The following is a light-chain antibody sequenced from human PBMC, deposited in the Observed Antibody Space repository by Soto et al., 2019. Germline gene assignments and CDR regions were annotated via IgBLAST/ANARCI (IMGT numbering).Light chain of an antibody. J-gene: IGLJ2*01. V-gene: IGLV2-8*01. CDR3: SSYGGTNNLL. Sequence: QSVLTQPASVSGSPGQSITISCTGTSSDVGGYNYVSWYQQHPGKAPKLMIFEVHKRPSGVPDRFSGSKSGNTASLTVSGLQAEDEADYYCSSYGGTNNLLFGGGTKLTVL. CDR1: SSDVGGYNY. CDR2: EVH.